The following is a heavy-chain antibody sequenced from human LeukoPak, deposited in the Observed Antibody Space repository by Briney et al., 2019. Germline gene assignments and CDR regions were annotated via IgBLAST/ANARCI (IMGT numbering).Heavy chain of an antibody. CDR1: GYTFNSYP. Sequence: ASVKVSCKASGYTFNSYPLTWVRQAPGVGFEWVGWITADNFNTNYAQKFQGRVTLTKETSTNTAYMEMRSLMSDDTAVFYCARVRTPFGVVASPDALDVWGQGTAVTVSS. J-gene: IGHJ3*01. D-gene: IGHD3-3*01. V-gene: IGHV1-18*01. CDR2: ITADNFNT. CDR3: ARVRTPFGVVASPDALDV.